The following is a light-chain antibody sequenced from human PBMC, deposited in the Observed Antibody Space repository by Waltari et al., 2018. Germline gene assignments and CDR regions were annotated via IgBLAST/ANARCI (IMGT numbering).Light chain of an antibody. Sequence: IVVAPSPATLSVSPGESAPLYCRTSQSVSSTLAWFQQTPGQAPRLLLFGACTRATGSPARFSGSWSGTEFTLTISSLQSEDFAVYCCRQYYHWPRTFGGGTKVEIK. CDR1: QSVSST. CDR3: RQYYHWPRT. CDR2: GAC. V-gene: IGKV3-15*01. J-gene: IGKJ4*01.